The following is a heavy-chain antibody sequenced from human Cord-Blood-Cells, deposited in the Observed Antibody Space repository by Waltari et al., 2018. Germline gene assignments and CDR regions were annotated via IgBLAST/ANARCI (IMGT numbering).Heavy chain of an antibody. D-gene: IGHD2-2*01. CDR2: IIPIFGTA. CDR1: VGTCSRYA. Sequence: QVQLVQSGAEVKKPGSSVKVSCKASVGTCSRYAISWVRRAPGQGLEWMGGIIPIFGTANYAQKFQGRVTITADKSTSTAYMELSSLRSEDTAVYYCATCPPSSTSCYYAGYWGQGTLVTVSS. CDR3: ATCPPSSTSCYYAGY. J-gene: IGHJ4*02. V-gene: IGHV1-69*06.